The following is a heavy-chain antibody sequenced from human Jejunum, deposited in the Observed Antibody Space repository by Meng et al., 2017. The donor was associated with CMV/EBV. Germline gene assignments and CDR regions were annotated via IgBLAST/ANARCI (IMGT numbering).Heavy chain of an antibody. V-gene: IGHV3-23*05. D-gene: IGHD5-12*01. Sequence: SLKISCAASGFTFSSYAMNWVRQAPGKGLEWISVFYISGRSTYYADSVKGRFTISRDNAKNSLYLQMNSLRAEDTAVYYCASYVYWGQGTLVTVSS. J-gene: IGHJ4*02. CDR1: GFTFSSYA. CDR3: ASYVY. CDR2: FYISGRST.